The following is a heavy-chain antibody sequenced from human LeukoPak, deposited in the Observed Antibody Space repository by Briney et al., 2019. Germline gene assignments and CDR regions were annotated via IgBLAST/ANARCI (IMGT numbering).Heavy chain of an antibody. CDR2: ISGDGVSP. J-gene: IGHJ4*02. Sequence: RSGGSLRLSCAASGFTFNNYALTWVRQTPGKGLECVSAISGDGVSPYYADSVRGRFTISRDNSKNTLYLQMNSLRAEDTAVYYCARDLVGSGNYFDYWSQGTLVTVSS. CDR1: GFTFNNYA. CDR3: ARDLVGSGNYFDY. D-gene: IGHD3-10*01. V-gene: IGHV3-23*01.